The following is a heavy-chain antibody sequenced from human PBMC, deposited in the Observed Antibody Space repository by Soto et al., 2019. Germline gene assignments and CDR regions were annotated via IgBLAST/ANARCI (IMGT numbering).Heavy chain of an antibody. J-gene: IGHJ4*02. CDR3: AIPGAGDFDY. Sequence: PSETLSLTCSVSGASISNTDWWSLVRQPPGKGLEWIGEIYHSGTTNCDLSLKSRVTISLDKSKSLFSLTLTSLTAADTAVYYCAIPGAGDFDYWGQGTLVTVSS. D-gene: IGHD1-26*01. CDR2: IYHSGTT. CDR1: GASISNTDW. V-gene: IGHV4-4*02.